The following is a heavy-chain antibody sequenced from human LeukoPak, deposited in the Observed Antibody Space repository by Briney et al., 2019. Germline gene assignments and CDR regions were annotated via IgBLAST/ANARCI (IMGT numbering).Heavy chain of an antibody. Sequence: ASVKVSCKASGGTFSSYAISWVRQAPGQGLEWMGGIIPIFGTANYAQKFQGRVTITADESTSTAYMELSSLRSEDTAVYYCARGPSGGNSVFPFDYWGQGTLVTVSS. V-gene: IGHV1-69*01. CDR3: ARGPSGGNSVFPFDY. CDR1: GGTFSSYA. CDR2: IIPIFGTA. J-gene: IGHJ4*02. D-gene: IGHD4-23*01.